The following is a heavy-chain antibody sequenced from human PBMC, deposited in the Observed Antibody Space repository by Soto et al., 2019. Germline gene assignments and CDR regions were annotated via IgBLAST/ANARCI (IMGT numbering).Heavy chain of an antibody. Sequence: QVQLVQSGAEVKKPGASVKVSCKASGYTFTSYGISWVRQAPGQGLEWMGWISAYNGNTNYAQKLQGRVTMTTDTATSTAYMELRSLRSDDTAVYYCARDFGITIFGVVTPHDYWGQGTLVTVSS. D-gene: IGHD3-3*01. J-gene: IGHJ4*02. CDR1: GYTFTSYG. CDR2: ISAYNGNT. V-gene: IGHV1-18*01. CDR3: ARDFGITIFGVVTPHDY.